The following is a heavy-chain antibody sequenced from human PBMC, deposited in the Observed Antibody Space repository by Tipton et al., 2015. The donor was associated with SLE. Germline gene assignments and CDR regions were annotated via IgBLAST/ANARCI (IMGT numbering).Heavy chain of an antibody. CDR1: GYSISSGYY. Sequence: TLSLTCAVSGYSISSGYYWGWIRQPPGKGLEWIGIIYHSGSTYYHPSLKSRVTKSVDTSKNQFSLKLRSVTAADTAVYYCARDALAYYYDSSGYYFDYWGQGTLVTVSS. V-gene: IGHV4-38-2*02. D-gene: IGHD3-22*01. CDR3: ARDALAYYYDSSGYYFDY. CDR2: IYHSGST. J-gene: IGHJ4*02.